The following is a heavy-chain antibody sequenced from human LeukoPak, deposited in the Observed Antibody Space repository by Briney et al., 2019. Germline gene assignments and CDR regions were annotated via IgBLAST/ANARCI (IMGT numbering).Heavy chain of an antibody. CDR1: GDSISSDGHS. V-gene: IGHV4-30-4*07. D-gene: IGHD1-26*01. Sequence: PSETLSLTCGVSGDSISSDGHSWSWIRQPPGKGLEWVGYIYHSGAAYHNPSLKSLLALSVDTSNNQFSLRLSSVTAADTAVYYCVRGVGGEYFYFDRWGQGALVTVSA. CDR2: IYHSGAA. J-gene: IGHJ4*02. CDR3: VRGVGGEYFYFDR.